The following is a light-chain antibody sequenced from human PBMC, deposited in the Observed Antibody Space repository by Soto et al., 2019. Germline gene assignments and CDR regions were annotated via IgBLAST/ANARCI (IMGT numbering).Light chain of an antibody. CDR1: QSVGRN. Sequence: EIVMTQSPATLSVSPGERATLSCRASQSVGRNLAWYQQKPGQSPRLLVYGASTRATGITARSSGSGSGTDFTLSISSLQSQDSAIYYCQHYYNWPRTFGQGTKVDIK. J-gene: IGKJ1*01. CDR3: QHYYNWPRT. CDR2: GAS. V-gene: IGKV3-15*01.